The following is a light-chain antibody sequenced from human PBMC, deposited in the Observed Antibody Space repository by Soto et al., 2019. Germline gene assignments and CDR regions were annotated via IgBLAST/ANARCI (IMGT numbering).Light chain of an antibody. CDR3: QQYNDNWT. CDR1: QSISSW. J-gene: IGKJ1*01. V-gene: IGKV1-5*03. CDR2: KAS. Sequence: IQMTQSPSPLSASVGDKVTLTCRASQSISSWLAWYQQKPGTAPKLLIYKASTLQSGVPSRFSGSGSGTEFTLTISSLQPDDSATYYCQQYNDNWTFGQGTKV.